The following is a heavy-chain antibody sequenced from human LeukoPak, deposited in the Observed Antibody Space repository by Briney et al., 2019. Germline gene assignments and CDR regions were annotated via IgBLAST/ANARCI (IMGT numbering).Heavy chain of an antibody. V-gene: IGHV1-2*04. J-gene: IGHJ6*04. CDR2: INPNSGGT. CDR3: AREDSSGMDV. CDR1: GYTFTGYY. Sequence: ASVKVSCKASGYTFTGYYMHWVRQAPVQGLECVGWINPNSGGTKYAQKFQGWVTNNRERYISKADMELSRLRSHDTAVYYCAREDSSGMDVWGKGTTVTVSS. D-gene: IGHD3-22*01.